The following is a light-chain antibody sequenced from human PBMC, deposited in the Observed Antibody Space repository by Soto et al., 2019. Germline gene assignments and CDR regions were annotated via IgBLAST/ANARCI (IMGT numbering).Light chain of an antibody. CDR3: AAWXDXLHVI. CDR2: NDN. J-gene: IGLJ2*01. CDR1: SSNIGSRT. Sequence: QSALTQPPSASATPGQRVTISCSGSSSNIGSRTVNWYQQLPGSAPKLLVYNDNQRPSGVPDRFSGSKSGTSASLAISGLQSEDEADYYCAAWXDXLHVIFGGGTKVTVL. V-gene: IGLV1-44*01.